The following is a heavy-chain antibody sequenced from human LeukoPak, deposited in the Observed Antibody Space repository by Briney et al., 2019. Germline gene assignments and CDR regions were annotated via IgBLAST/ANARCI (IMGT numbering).Heavy chain of an antibody. CDR1: GGSISSGDYY. Sequence: PSQTLCLTCTVSGGSISSGDYYWSWIRQPPGKGLEWIGCIYYSGSTYYNPSLKSRVTISVDTSKNQFSLKLSSVTAADTAVYYCASQEGYCSSTSCHSFDYWGQGTLVTVSS. CDR3: ASQEGYCSSTSCHSFDY. J-gene: IGHJ4*02. D-gene: IGHD2-2*02. CDR2: IYYSGST. V-gene: IGHV4-30-4*08.